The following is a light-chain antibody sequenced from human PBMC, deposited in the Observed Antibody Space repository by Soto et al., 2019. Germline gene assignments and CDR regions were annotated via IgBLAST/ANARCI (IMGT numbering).Light chain of an antibody. CDR3: QQLNSYPFLT. CDR2: AAS. Sequence: DIQLTQSPSFLSASVGDRVTITCRASQGISSYLAWYQQKPGKAPKLLIYAASTLQSGVPSRFSGSGSGTEFTLTISSLQPEYFATYYYQQLNSYPFLTFGGGTKVEIK. CDR1: QGISSY. V-gene: IGKV1-9*01. J-gene: IGKJ4*01.